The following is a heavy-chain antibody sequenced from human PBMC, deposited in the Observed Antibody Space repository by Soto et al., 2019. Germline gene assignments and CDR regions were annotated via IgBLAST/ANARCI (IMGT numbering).Heavy chain of an antibody. J-gene: IGHJ2*01. CDR2: IIPIFGTA. CDR3: ARGNHRWLQLWYFDL. V-gene: IGHV1-69*12. D-gene: IGHD5-12*01. Sequence: QVQLVQSGAEVKKPGSSVTVSCKASGGTFSSYTISWVRQAPGQGLEWMGGIIPIFGTANYAQKFQGRVTITADESTRTAYMELSSLRSEDTAVYCCARGNHRWLQLWYFDLWGRGTLVTVSS. CDR1: GGTFSSYT.